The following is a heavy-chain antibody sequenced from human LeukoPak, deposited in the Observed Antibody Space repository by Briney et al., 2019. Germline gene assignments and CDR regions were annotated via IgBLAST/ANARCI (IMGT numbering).Heavy chain of an antibody. Sequence: GGSLRLSCAASGFTFSSYGMHWVRQAPGKGLEWVAVISYGGSNKYYADSVKGRFTISRDNSKNTLYLQMNSLRAEDTAVYYCAKDWLDLSTADWFDPWGQGTLVTVSS. CDR3: AKDWLDLSTADWFDP. CDR1: GFTFSSYG. CDR2: ISYGGSNK. V-gene: IGHV3-30*18. D-gene: IGHD3/OR15-3a*01. J-gene: IGHJ5*02.